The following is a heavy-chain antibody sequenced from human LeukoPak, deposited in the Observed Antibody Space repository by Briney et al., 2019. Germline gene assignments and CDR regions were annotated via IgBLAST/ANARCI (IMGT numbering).Heavy chain of an antibody. D-gene: IGHD3-9*01. Sequence: GGSLRLSCEASGFTFGSHAMYWVRQAPGKGLEWVAGISGSGGSTYYADSVKGRFTISRDNSKNTLYLQMNSLRAEDTAVYYCAKDKGDILTGTLFDYWGQGTLVTVSS. CDR3: AKDKGDILTGTLFDY. CDR2: ISGSGGST. J-gene: IGHJ4*02. V-gene: IGHV3-23*01. CDR1: GFTFGSHA.